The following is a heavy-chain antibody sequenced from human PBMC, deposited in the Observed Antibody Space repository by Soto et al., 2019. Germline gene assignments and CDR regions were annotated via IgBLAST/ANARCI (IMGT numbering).Heavy chain of an antibody. Sequence: QVHLQESGPGLVNPSGTLSLTCAVSGGSIISSKWWDWGRQPPGKGREGIGDIYHRGSTDYNPSRKSRVTISVYRSKNQYYLRMNSLTAAETAMYYIASRDRYCYYADDYDRWGQGTMVTASS. CDR3: ASRDRYCYYADDYDR. J-gene: IGHJ3*02. D-gene: IGHD5-18*01. CDR2: IYHRGST. V-gene: IGHV4-4*02. CDR1: GGSIISSKW.